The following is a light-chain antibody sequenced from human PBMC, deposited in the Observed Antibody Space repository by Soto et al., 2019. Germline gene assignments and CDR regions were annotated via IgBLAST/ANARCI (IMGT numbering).Light chain of an antibody. Sequence: QSVLTQPASVSGSPGQSITISCTGTSRDIGNYNYVSWYQHHPGKAPKLMIYEVTSRPSGVSDRFSCSKSGMTASLTISGLQPEDEADYSCASYRSANTLVVFGTGTKVTVL. J-gene: IGLJ1*01. CDR1: SRDIGNYNY. CDR3: ASYRSANTLVV. V-gene: IGLV2-14*01. CDR2: EVT.